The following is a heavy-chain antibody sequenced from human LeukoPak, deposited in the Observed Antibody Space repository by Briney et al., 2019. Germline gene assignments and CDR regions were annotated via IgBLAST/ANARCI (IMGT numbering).Heavy chain of an antibody. Sequence: SETLSLTCSVSGESVRSTSFWGWIRQSPGMGLEWIASTSYSGISYYNPSLSSRVTVFADTSKNQFSLRLSSVTAADTAVYYCARRGGHSWDVGDWFDPWGQGTLATVSS. V-gene: IGHV4-39*01. CDR1: GESVRSTSF. CDR2: TSYSGIS. D-gene: IGHD6-13*01. J-gene: IGHJ5*02. CDR3: ARRGGHSWDVGDWFDP.